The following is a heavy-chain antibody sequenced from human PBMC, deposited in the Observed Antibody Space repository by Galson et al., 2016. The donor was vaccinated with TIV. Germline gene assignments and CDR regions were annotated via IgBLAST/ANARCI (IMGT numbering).Heavy chain of an antibody. D-gene: IGHD3-9*01. CDR2: INAATGDP. Sequence: SVKVSCKASGYTFSIYGMNWVRQAPGQGLEWMGWINAATGDPTYAQGFTGRFVFSSDTSVSTTYLQISSLKAEDTAVYYCASLRYGNHYGVDVWGQGTTVTVSS. CDR3: ASLRYGNHYGVDV. CDR1: GYTFSIYG. V-gene: IGHV7-4-1*02. J-gene: IGHJ6*02.